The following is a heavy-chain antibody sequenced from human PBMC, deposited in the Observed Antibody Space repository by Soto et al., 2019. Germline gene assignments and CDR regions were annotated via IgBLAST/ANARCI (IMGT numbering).Heavy chain of an antibody. CDR2: IYYSGST. CDR3: IPITIFGVVTADY. V-gene: IGHV4-39*01. CDR1: GGSISSSSYY. D-gene: IGHD3-3*01. J-gene: IGHJ4*02. Sequence: LSLTCTVSGGSISSSSYYWGWIRQPPGKGLEWIGSIYYSGSTYYNPSLKSRVTISVDTSKNQFSLKLSSVTAADTAVYYCIPITIFGVVTADYWGQGTLVTVSS.